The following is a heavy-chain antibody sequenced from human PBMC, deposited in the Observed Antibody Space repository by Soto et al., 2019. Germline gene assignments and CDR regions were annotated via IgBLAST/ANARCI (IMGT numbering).Heavy chain of an antibody. CDR2: ISYDGSNE. V-gene: IGHV3-30-3*01. CDR1: GFTFSSFP. Sequence: QVQLVESGGGVVQPGRPLRLSCAASGFTFSSFPMHWVRQAPGKGLEWVAVISYDGSNEYYADSVKGRFTISRDNFKNTLYLQMNSLRAEDTAVYYCARRGGGYSGTYLGYFDYWGQGTLVTVSS. CDR3: ARRGGGYSGTYLGYFDY. D-gene: IGHD1-26*01. J-gene: IGHJ4*02.